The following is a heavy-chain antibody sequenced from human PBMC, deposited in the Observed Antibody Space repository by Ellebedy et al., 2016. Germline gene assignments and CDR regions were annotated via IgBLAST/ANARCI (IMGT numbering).Heavy chain of an antibody. D-gene: IGHD1-26*01. CDR1: GYTFTSYD. CDR3: ARATNIVGAPGLLEGDMDV. CDR2: MNPNSGNT. Sequence: ASVKVSXKASGYTFTSYDINWVRQATGQGLEWMGWMNPNSGNTGYAQKFQGRVTMTRNTSISTAYMELSSLRSEDTAVYYCARATNIVGAPGLLEGDMDVWGQGTTVTVSS. J-gene: IGHJ6*02. V-gene: IGHV1-8*01.